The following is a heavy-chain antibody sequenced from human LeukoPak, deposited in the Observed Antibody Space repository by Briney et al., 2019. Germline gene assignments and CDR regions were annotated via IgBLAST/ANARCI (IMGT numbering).Heavy chain of an antibody. D-gene: IGHD6-19*01. Sequence: KPSETLSLTCTISGGSISTYSWNWIRQAPGKGLEWIGYNYFSGTTNYNPALKSRVTISVDTSKNQFSLKLSSVTAADTAVYYCARDGRYSSGWYVVDYWGQGTLVTVSS. J-gene: IGHJ4*02. CDR1: GGSISTYS. CDR2: NYFSGTT. CDR3: ARDGRYSSGWYVVDY. V-gene: IGHV4-59*01.